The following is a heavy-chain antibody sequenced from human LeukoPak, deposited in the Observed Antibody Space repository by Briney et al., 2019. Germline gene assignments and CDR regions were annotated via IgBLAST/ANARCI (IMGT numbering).Heavy chain of an antibody. Sequence: GGSLRLSCAASGFTFSSHWMHWVRQAPGKGLVWVSRINSDGSSISYADSVKGRFTISRDNAKNTLYLQMNSLRAEDTAVYYCARGGAGSGSFDYWGQGSLVTVSS. V-gene: IGHV3-74*01. CDR2: INSDGSSI. D-gene: IGHD1-26*01. CDR1: GFTFSSHW. J-gene: IGHJ4*02. CDR3: ARGGAGSGSFDY.